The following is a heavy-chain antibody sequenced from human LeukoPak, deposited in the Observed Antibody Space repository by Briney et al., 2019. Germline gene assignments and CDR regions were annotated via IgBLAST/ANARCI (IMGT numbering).Heavy chain of an antibody. CDR2: IYYSGST. D-gene: IGHD2-2*01. Sequence: PSQTLSLTCTVSGGSISSGDYYWSWIRQPPGKGLEWIGYIYYSGSTSYNPSLKSRVTISVDTSKNQFSLKLSSVTAADTAVYYCAVGYCSSTICSRGFDHWGQGTLVTVSS. CDR3: AVGYCSSTICSRGFDH. J-gene: IGHJ4*02. V-gene: IGHV4-61*08. CDR1: GGSISSGDYY.